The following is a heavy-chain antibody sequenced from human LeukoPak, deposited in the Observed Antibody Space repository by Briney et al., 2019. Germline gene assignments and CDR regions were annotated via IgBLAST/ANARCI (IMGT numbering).Heavy chain of an antibody. V-gene: IGHV3-23*01. Sequence: GGSLRLSCAASGFTFSSYAMSWVRQAPGKGLEWVSLISGNDGSTYYADSVKGWFTISRDNSKNTLYLQMSSLRADDTAVYYCARRSVTTFDYWGQGTLVTVSS. CDR1: GFTFSSYA. J-gene: IGHJ4*02. CDR2: ISGNDGST. CDR3: ARRSVTTFDY. D-gene: IGHD4-17*01.